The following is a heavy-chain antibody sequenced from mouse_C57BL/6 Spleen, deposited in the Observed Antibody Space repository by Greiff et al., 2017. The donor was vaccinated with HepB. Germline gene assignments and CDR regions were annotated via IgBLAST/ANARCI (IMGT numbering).Heavy chain of an antibody. J-gene: IGHJ1*03. D-gene: IGHD4-1*01. CDR1: GFSLTSYG. CDR2: IWSGGST. CDR3: ARGNWDPYWYFDV. V-gene: IGHV2-2*01. Sequence: VKLVESGPGLVQPSQSLSITCTVSGFSLTSYGVHWVRQSPGKGLEWLGVIWSGGSTDYNAAFISRLSISKDNSKSQVFFKMNSLQADDTAIYYCARGNWDPYWYFDVWGTGTTVTVSS.